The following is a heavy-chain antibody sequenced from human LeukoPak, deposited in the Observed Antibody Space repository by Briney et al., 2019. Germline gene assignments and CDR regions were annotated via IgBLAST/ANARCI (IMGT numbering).Heavy chain of an antibody. V-gene: IGHV1-46*01. D-gene: IGHD3-22*01. J-gene: IGHJ4*02. Sequence: ASVKVSCKASGYTFTSYYMHWVRQAPGQGLEWMGIINPSGGSTSYAQKFQGRVTMTRDTSTSTVYMELSSLRSEDTAVYYCARVRFDYYDSSGYYTFDYWGQGTLVTVPS. CDR2: INPSGGST. CDR1: GYTFTSYY. CDR3: ARVRFDYYDSSGYYTFDY.